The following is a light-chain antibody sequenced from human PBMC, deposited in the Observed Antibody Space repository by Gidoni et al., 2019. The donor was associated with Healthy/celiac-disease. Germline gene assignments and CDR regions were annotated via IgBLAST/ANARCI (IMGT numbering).Light chain of an antibody. V-gene: IGKV4-1*01. CDR2: WAS. CDR3: QQYYSTPQA. Sequence: IVMTQSPASLAVSLGERATINCKSSQSVLYSSNNKNYLAWYQQKPGQPPKLLIYWASTRESGVPDRFSGSGSGTDFTLTISSLQAEDVAVYYCQQYYSTPQAFGQGTKLEIK. CDR1: QSVLYSSNNKNY. J-gene: IGKJ2*01.